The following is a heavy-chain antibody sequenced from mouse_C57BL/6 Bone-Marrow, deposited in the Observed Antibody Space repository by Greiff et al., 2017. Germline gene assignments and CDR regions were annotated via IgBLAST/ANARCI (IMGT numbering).Heavy chain of an antibody. CDR1: GFNIKDDY. CDR3: TMYDYDP. CDR2: IDPENGDT. V-gene: IGHV14-4*01. D-gene: IGHD2-4*01. Sequence: EVKLMESGAELVRPGASVKLSCTASGFNIKDDYMHWVKQRPEQGLEWIGWIDPENGDTEYASKFQGKATITADTSSNTAYLQLSSLTSEDTAVYYCTMYDYDPWGQGTLVTVSA. J-gene: IGHJ3*01.